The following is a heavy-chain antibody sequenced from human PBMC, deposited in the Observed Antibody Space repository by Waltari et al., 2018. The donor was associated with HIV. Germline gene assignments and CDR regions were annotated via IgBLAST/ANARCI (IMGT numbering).Heavy chain of an antibody. Sequence: AASGFTFSDYYMSWIRQAPGKGLEWVSYISSSGSTIYYADSVKGRFTISRDNAKNSLYLQMNSLRAEDTAVYYCARDVYGSGTYYNLFDYWGQGTLVTVSS. J-gene: IGHJ4*02. CDR1: GFTFSDYY. CDR3: ARDVYGSGTYYNLFDY. V-gene: IGHV3-11*01. CDR2: ISSSGSTI. D-gene: IGHD3-10*01.